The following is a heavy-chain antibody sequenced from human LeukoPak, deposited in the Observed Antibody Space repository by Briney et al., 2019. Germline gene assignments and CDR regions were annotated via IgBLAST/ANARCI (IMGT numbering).Heavy chain of an antibody. CDR3: AKDPDGY. CDR2: VSSDGSNQ. V-gene: IGHV3-30*18. D-gene: IGHD5-24*01. J-gene: IGHJ4*02. CDR1: GFIFSNCG. Sequence: GGSLRLPCAASGFIFSNCGMHWVRQAPGKGLEWVAVVSSDGSNQYYADSVKGRFTISRDNSKNTLYLQMDSLRPGDTALYYCAKDPDGYWGQGILVTVSS.